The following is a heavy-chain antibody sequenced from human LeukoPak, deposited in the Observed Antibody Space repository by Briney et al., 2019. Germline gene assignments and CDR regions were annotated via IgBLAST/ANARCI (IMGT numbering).Heavy chain of an antibody. CDR3: AKDRSSGWYTTLDY. Sequence: ASLRLSCAASGFTFSSYAITWVRQAPGKGLEWVSAVSGSGGNTSYADSVKGRFTISRDNSKNTLYLQMNSLRAEDTAVYYCAKDRSSGWYTTLDYWGQGVLVTVSS. V-gene: IGHV3-23*01. CDR2: VSGSGGNT. CDR1: GFTFSSYA. J-gene: IGHJ4*02. D-gene: IGHD6-19*01.